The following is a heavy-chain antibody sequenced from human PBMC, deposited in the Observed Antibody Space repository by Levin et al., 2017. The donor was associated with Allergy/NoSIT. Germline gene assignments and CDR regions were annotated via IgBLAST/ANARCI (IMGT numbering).Heavy chain of an antibody. CDR1: GFTFITSG. J-gene: IGHJ5*02. D-gene: IGHD3-22*01. Sequence: SGESLKISCKASGFTFITSGIIWVRQAPGQGLEWMGWISGYSGNTEYAQKFQGRVSTTTDTSTSTAYMELGNLRSDDTAVYYCARVFYFESSGYYYPWGQGTLVTVSS. CDR3: ARVFYFESSGYYYP. CDR2: ISGYSGNT. V-gene: IGHV1-18*01.